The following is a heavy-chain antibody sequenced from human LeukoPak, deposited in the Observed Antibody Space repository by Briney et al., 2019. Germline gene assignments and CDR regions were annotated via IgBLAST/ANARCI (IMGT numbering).Heavy chain of an antibody. CDR2: INHSGST. Sequence: PSETLSLTCIVSGGSISSGGYYWSWIRQPPGKGLEWIGYINHSGSTNYNPSLKSRVTISVDTSKNQFSLKLSSVTAADTAVHYCARGGPRWLQLRGRNRSYFDYWGQGTLVTVSS. CDR1: GGSISSGGYY. V-gene: IGHV4-30-2*01. CDR3: ARGGPRWLQLRGRNRSYFDY. D-gene: IGHD5-24*01. J-gene: IGHJ4*02.